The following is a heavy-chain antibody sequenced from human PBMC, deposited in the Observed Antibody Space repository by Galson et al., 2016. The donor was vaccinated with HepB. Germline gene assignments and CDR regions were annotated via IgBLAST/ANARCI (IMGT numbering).Heavy chain of an antibody. Sequence: QSGAEVKKPGESLRISCRASGYSFDNYWIAWVRQMPGKGLEWMGRTDPSDSDTNYSPFFQGHVSISSDKSTNSAYLHWRSLKASDTAVYYGARQPRYCRGVFCLYYFDHWGQGALVTVSS. CDR2: TDPSDSDT. CDR3: ARQPRYCRGVFCLYYFDH. D-gene: IGHD2-15*01. CDR1: GYSFDNYW. V-gene: IGHV5-10-1*01. J-gene: IGHJ4*02.